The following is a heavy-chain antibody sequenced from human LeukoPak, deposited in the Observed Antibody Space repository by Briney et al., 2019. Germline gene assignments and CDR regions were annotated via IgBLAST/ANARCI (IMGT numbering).Heavy chain of an antibody. D-gene: IGHD3-22*01. J-gene: IGHJ5*02. CDR3: TEFYFDRSGYADR. Sequence: SETLSLTCTVSGGSISSSSFYWGWIRQPPGKGLEWIGSIYYRGSTYYNPSLKSRVTISVDMSENQVSLKLRSVTAADTAVYYCTEFYFDRSGYADRWGQGTLVTVSS. V-gene: IGHV4-39*01. CDR2: IYYRGST. CDR1: GGSISSSSFY.